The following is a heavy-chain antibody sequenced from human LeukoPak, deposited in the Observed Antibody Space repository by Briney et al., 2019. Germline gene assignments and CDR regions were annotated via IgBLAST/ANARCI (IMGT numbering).Heavy chain of an antibody. Sequence: PGGSLRLYCAASGFTCSSYSMNWLRQAQGKGLVWVSSISSSSSYIYYADSVKGRFTISRDNAKNSLYLQMNSLRAEDTAVYYCARDLSGVAGYTYGRGIDYWGQGTLVTVSS. CDR2: ISSSSSYI. CDR1: GFTCSSYS. J-gene: IGHJ4*02. V-gene: IGHV3-21*01. D-gene: IGHD5-18*01. CDR3: ARDLSGVAGYTYGRGIDY.